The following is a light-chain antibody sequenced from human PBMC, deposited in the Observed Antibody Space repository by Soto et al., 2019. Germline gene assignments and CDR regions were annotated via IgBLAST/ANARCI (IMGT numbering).Light chain of an antibody. CDR2: AAS. V-gene: IGKV1-39*01. J-gene: IGKJ1*01. CDR3: QQSYKTPRT. CDR1: QSINSY. Sequence: DIQMTQSPSSLSASVGDRVTITCRASQSINSYLNWYQQKPGKGPNLLIYAASDLQSGVPSRFSGSGSGTDFTLTISSLEPEDFATYYCQQSYKTPRTFGQGTKVEIK.